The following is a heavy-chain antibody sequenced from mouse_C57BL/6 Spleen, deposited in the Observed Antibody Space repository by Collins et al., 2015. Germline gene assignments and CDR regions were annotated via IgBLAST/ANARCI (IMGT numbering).Heavy chain of an antibody. V-gene: IGHV5-6*01. J-gene: IGHJ1*03. D-gene: IGHD1-1*01. CDR2: ISSGGSYT. Sequence: EVQLVESGGDLVKPGGSLKLSCAASGFTFSSYGMSWVRQTPDKRLEWVATISSGGSYTYYPDSVKGRFTISGDNAKNTLYLQMSSLKSEDTAMYYCARHDYYGSSYGWYFDVWGTGTTVTVSS. CDR1: GFTFSSYG. CDR3: ARHDYYGSSYGWYFDV.